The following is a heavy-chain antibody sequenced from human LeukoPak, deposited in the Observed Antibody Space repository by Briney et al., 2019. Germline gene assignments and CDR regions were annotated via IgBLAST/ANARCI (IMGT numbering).Heavy chain of an antibody. CDR3: ALNRGGSTRFDP. D-gene: IGHD1/OR15-1a*01. CDR1: GFTFDDYA. V-gene: IGHV3-74*01. CDR2: INSDGSST. Sequence: GGSLRLSCAASGFTFDDYAMHWVRQAPGKGLVWVSRINSDGSSTSYADSVKGRFTISRDNAKNTLYLQMNSLRAEDTAVYYYALNRGGSTRFDPWGQGTLVTVSS. J-gene: IGHJ5*02.